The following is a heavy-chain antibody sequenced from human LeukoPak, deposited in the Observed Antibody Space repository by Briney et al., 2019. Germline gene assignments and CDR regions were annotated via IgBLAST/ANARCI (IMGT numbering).Heavy chain of an antibody. V-gene: IGHV3-21*01. CDR2: ITSTSTYI. Sequence: GGSLRLSCAASGFTFSFYTMNWVRQAPGKGLEWVSSITSTSTYIYYADSVKGRFTISRDNAKNSLYLQMKSLRAEDTAVYYCARDPKEYCSSTSCYAFHFDYWGQGTLVTVSS. CDR3: ARDPKEYCSSTSCYAFHFDY. J-gene: IGHJ4*02. CDR1: GFTFSFYT. D-gene: IGHD2-2*01.